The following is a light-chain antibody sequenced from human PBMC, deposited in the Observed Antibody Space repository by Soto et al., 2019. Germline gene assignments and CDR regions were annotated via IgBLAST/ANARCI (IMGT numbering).Light chain of an antibody. CDR3: QQYGNSPIT. V-gene: IGKV3-20*01. CDR1: ERIYSAY. J-gene: IGKJ5*01. Sequence: EIVLTQSPATLSSFPGDRVTLSCRASERIYSAYLGWYQQKPGQAPRLLIYGTSSRATGIPDRFSGSGSGTDFTLTISRLEPEDFAVYYCQQYGNSPITFGQGTRLEIK. CDR2: GTS.